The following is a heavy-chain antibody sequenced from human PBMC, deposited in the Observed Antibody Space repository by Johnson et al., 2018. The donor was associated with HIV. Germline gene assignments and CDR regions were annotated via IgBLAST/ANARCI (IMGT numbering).Heavy chain of an antibody. CDR2: IYSGGST. D-gene: IGHD2-15*01. CDR1: GFTVSSNY. Sequence: VQLVESGGGVVQPGRSLRLSCEASGFTVSSNYMSWVRQAPGKGLEWVSVIYSGGSTYYADSVKGRFTISRDNSKNTLYLQMNSLRAEDTAVYYCARVGDRYCSGGSCYSGAFDIWGQGTMVTVSS. V-gene: IGHV3-66*01. J-gene: IGHJ3*02. CDR3: ARVGDRYCSGGSCYSGAFDI.